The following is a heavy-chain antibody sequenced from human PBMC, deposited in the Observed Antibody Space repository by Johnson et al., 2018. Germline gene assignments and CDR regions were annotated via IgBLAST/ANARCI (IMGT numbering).Heavy chain of an antibody. CDR2: VSRSGNNL. D-gene: IGHD1-26*01. J-gene: IGHJ4*02. Sequence: VQLQESGGGLVQPGRSLRLSCEASGFTFDGYAMHWVRQVPGKGLEWVSGVSRSGNNLGYSASVKGRFSISIDNAKNSLFVQMNRLRVEDTAFYFCAKDFGNRDDSWEGGFDSWGQGIQVIVSS. V-gene: IGHV3-9*01. CDR1: GFTFDGYA. CDR3: AKDFGNRDDSWEGGFDS.